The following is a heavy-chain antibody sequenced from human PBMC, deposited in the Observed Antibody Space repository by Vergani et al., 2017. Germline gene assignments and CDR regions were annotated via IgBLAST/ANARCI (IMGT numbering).Heavy chain of an antibody. J-gene: IGHJ6*02. CDR1: GFTFSSYS. Sequence: EVQLVESGGGLVKPGGSLRLSCAASGFTFSSYSMNWVRQAPGKGLEWVSSISSSSSYIYYADSVKGRFTISGDNAKNSLYLQMNSLRAEDTAVYYCARDVTMVRGRYYYYGMDVWGQGTTVTVSS. CDR2: ISSSSSYI. D-gene: IGHD3-10*01. CDR3: ARDVTMVRGRYYYYGMDV. V-gene: IGHV3-21*01.